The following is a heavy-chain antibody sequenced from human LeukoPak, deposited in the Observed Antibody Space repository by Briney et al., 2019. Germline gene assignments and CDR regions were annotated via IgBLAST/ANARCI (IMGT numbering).Heavy chain of an antibody. J-gene: IGHJ6*02. CDR1: GLTVSSNY. CDR3: ARNPTDYYYGMDV. D-gene: IGHD4-17*01. CDR2: IYSGGST. Sequence: GGSLRLSCAASGLTVSSNYMSWVRQAPGKGLEWVSVIYSGGSTYYADSVKGRFTISRDNSKNTLYLQMNSLRAEDTAVYYCARNPTDYYYGMDVWGQGTTVTVSS. V-gene: IGHV3-66*01.